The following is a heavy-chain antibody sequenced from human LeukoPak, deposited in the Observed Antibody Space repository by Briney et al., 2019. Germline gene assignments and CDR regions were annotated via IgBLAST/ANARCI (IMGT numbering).Heavy chain of an antibody. Sequence: GGSLRLSCAASGFTVSGNYMSWVRQAPGKGLEWASVIYSSDNTYYIDSVKGRFTISRDNSKSTLYLQTNSLRAEDTAVYYCAGRRVLDASFDYWGQGTLVTVSS. CDR2: IYSSDNT. V-gene: IGHV3-66*02. CDR3: AGRRVLDASFDY. CDR1: GFTVSGNY. D-gene: IGHD3-16*01. J-gene: IGHJ4*02.